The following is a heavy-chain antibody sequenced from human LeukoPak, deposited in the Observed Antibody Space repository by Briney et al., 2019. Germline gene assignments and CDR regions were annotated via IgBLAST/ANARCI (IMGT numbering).Heavy chain of an antibody. CDR3: ARGRIAVAIDY. D-gene: IGHD6-19*01. J-gene: IGHJ4*02. CDR1: GGSISSSSYY. V-gene: IGHV4-39*07. Sequence: SETLSLTCTVSGGSISSSSYYWGWIRQPPGKGLEWIGSIYYSGSTYYNPSLKSRVTISVDTSKNQFSLKLSSVTAADTAVYYCARGRIAVAIDYWGQGTLVTVSS. CDR2: IYYSGST.